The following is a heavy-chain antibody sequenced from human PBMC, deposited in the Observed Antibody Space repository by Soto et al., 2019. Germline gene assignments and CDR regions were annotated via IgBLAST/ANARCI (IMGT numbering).Heavy chain of an antibody. V-gene: IGHV3-33*01. CDR1: GFTFSSYG. D-gene: IGHD1-26*01. CDR2: IWYDGSNK. J-gene: IGHJ4*02. CDR3: EREHSGSYFFDY. Sequence: QVQLVESGGGVVQPGRSLRLSCAASGFTFSSYGMHWVRQAPGKGLGWVAVIWYDGSNKYYADSVKGRFTISRDNSKNTLYLQMNSLRAEDTAVYYCEREHSGSYFFDYWGQGTLVTVSS.